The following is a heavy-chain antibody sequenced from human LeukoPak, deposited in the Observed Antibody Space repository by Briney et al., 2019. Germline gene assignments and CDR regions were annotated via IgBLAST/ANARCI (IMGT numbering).Heavy chain of an antibody. CDR3: ARVPQRSGPYYYYYMDV. D-gene: IGHD3-3*01. Sequence: SETLSLTCTVSGGAISSYYWSWIRQPPGKGLEWIGYIYTSGSTNYNPSLKSRVTISVDTSKNQFSLKLSSVTAADPAVYYCARVPQRSGPYYYYYMDVWGKGTTVTVSS. CDR1: GGAISSYY. V-gene: IGHV4-4*09. CDR2: IYTSGST. J-gene: IGHJ6*03.